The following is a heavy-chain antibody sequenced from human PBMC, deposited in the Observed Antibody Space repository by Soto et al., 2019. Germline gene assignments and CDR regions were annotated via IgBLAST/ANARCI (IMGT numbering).Heavy chain of an antibody. J-gene: IGHJ3*02. CDR3: ARQKRHLCLGLPDEFDI. CDR1: GVSVSSGDYL. CDR2: IDYSGSA. D-gene: IGHD5-12*01. V-gene: IGHV4-31*03. Sequence: KPSETLSLTCTVSGVSVSSGDYLWTWIRQHPGKGLEWMGYIDYSGSAYHSPSLNSRVSISVDTSKNCFSLKIDSVTAADTAVYSCARQKRHLCLGLPDEFDIWGRGTLVTVSS.